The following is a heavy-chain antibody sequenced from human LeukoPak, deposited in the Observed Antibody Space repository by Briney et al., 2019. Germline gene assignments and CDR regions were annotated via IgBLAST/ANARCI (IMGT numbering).Heavy chain of an antibody. Sequence: GASVKVSCKVSGYTLTELSMHWVRQAPGKGLEWMGGFDPEDGETIYAQKFQGRVTMTEDTSTDTAYMELSSLRSEDTAVYYCATDFKFWKDTAHLRPLWGQGTMVTVSS. CDR1: GYTLTELS. CDR3: ATDFKFWKDTAHLRPL. CDR2: FDPEDGET. V-gene: IGHV1-24*01. D-gene: IGHD5-18*01. J-gene: IGHJ3*01.